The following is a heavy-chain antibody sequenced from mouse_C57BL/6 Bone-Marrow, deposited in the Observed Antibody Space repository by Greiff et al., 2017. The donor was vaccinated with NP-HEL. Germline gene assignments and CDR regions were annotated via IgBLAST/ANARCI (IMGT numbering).Heavy chain of an antibody. CDR2: ISNGGGST. Sequence: EVHLVESGGGLVQPGGSLKLSCAASGFTFSDYYMYWVRQTPEKRLEWVAYISNGGGSTYYPDTVKGRFTISRDNAKNTLYLQMSRLKSEDTAMYYCARHGAYYGSSYWYFDVWGTGTTVTVSS. CDR1: GFTFSDYY. V-gene: IGHV5-12*01. J-gene: IGHJ1*03. D-gene: IGHD1-1*01. CDR3: ARHGAYYGSSYWYFDV.